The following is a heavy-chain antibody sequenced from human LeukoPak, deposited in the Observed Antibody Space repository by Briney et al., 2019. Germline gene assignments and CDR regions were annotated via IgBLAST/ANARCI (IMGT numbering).Heavy chain of an antibody. Sequence: SETLSLTCTVSGGSISSSSYYWGWIRQPPGKGLEWIGSIYYSGSTYYNPSLKSRVTISVDTSKNQFSLKLSSVTAADTAVYYCASSTMVRGVSSYWGQGTLVTVSS. V-gene: IGHV4-39*01. CDR3: ASSTMVRGVSSY. CDR2: IYYSGST. CDR1: GGSISSSSYY. J-gene: IGHJ4*02. D-gene: IGHD3-10*01.